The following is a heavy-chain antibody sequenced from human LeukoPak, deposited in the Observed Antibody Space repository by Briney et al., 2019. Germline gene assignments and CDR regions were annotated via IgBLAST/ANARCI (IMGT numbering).Heavy chain of an antibody. CDR1: GFTVSGNY. Sequence: GGSLRLSCAASGFTVSGNYMSWVRQAPGKGLEWVSVIYSGGSTYYADSVKGRFTISRDNSKNTLYLQMNSLRAEDTAVDYCARGGQQLLDYFDYWGQGTLVTVSS. V-gene: IGHV3-53*01. CDR3: ARGGQQLLDYFDY. J-gene: IGHJ4*02. D-gene: IGHD6-13*01. CDR2: IYSGGST.